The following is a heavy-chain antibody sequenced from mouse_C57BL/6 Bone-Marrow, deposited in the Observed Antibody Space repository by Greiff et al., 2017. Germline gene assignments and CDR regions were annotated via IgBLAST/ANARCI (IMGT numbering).Heavy chain of an antibody. CDR3: ARVLRTVRYFDV. D-gene: IGHD1-1*01. V-gene: IGHV1-26*01. J-gene: IGHJ1*03. CDR1: GYTFTDYY. Sequence: VQLQQSGPELVKPGASVKISCKASGYTFTDYYMNWVKQSHGKSLEWIGDITPNNGGTSYNQKFKGKARLTVDKSSSTAYMELRSLTSEDSAVYYCARVLRTVRYFDVWGTGTTVAVSS. CDR2: ITPNNGGT.